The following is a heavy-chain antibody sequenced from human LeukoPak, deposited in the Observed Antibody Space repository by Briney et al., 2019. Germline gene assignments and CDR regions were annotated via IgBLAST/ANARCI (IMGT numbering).Heavy chain of an antibody. CDR2: IYTSGST. V-gene: IGHV4-61*02. D-gene: IGHD2-21*02. Sequence: SETLSLTCAVSGGSISSGGYSWNWIRQPPGRGLEWIGRIYTSGSTNYNPSLKSRVTISVDTSKNQFSLKLRSVTAADTAVYHCAMVTARLGWFDPWGQGTLVTVSS. CDR1: GGSISSGGYS. CDR3: AMVTARLGWFDP. J-gene: IGHJ5*02.